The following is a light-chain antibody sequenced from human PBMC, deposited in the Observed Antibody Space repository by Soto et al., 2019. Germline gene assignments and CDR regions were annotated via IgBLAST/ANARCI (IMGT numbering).Light chain of an antibody. CDR3: SSYTSSNTLEV. Sequence: QSALIRPASVSGSPGQSITISCTGTSSDVGGSNYVSWYQHHPHRAPKLLIYEVSYRPSGVSNRFSGSKSGNTASLTISGLQAEDEADYYCSSYTSSNTLEVFGFGTKLTVL. CDR1: SSDVGGSNY. V-gene: IGLV2-14*01. J-gene: IGLJ1*01. CDR2: EVS.